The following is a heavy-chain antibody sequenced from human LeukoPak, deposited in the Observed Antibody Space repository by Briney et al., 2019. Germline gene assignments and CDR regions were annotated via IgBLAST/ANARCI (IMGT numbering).Heavy chain of an antibody. J-gene: IGHJ6*02. V-gene: IGHV1-2*02. D-gene: IGHD1-26*01. CDR2: INPNSGGT. Sequence: ASVKVSCKASGYTFTGYYMHWVRQAPGQGLEWMGWINPNSGGTNYAQKFQGRVTMTRDTSISTAYMELSRLRSDDTAVYYCARDATAWELMTGYYGMDVWGQGTTVTVSS. CDR3: ARDATAWELMTGYYGMDV. CDR1: GYTFTGYY.